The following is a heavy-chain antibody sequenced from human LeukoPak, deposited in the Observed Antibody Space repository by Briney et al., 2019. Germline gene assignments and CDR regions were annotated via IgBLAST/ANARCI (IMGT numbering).Heavy chain of an antibody. CDR2: ISSSGSTI. Sequence: GGSLRLSCAASGFTFSSYEMNWVRQAPGKGLEWVSYISSSGSTIYYADSVKGRFTISRDNSKNTLYLQMNSLRAEDTAVYYCARVPTWVDAVDIWGQGTMVTVSS. J-gene: IGHJ3*02. D-gene: IGHD1-26*01. CDR3: ARVPTWVDAVDI. CDR1: GFTFSSYE. V-gene: IGHV3-48*03.